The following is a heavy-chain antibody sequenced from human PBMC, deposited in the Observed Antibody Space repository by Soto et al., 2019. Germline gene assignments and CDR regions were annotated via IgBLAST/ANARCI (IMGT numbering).Heavy chain of an antibody. CDR3: ARDLYSTGYYYSDF. D-gene: IGHD3-22*01. J-gene: IGHJ4*02. CDR2: IHYTGNT. CDR1: GGSISSYY. V-gene: IGHV4-59*06. Sequence: SETLSLTCTVSGGSISSYYWSWIRQHPGKGLEWIGCIHYTGNTYYNPSLNSRITLSVDTSKNQVSLKLSAVTAADTAVYFCARDLYSTGYYYSDFWGQGTLVTVSS.